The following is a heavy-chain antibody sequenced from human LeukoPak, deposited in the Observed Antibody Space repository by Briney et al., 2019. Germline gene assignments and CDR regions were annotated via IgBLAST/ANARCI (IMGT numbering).Heavy chain of an antibody. CDR2: ISYDGSNK. D-gene: IGHD6-13*01. V-gene: IGHV3-30-3*01. CDR3: AGLSSSWYLE. Sequence: GRSLRLSCAASGFTFSSYAMHWVRQAPGKGLEWVAVISYDGSNKYYADSVKGRFTISRDNSKNTLYLQMNSLRAEDTVVYYCAGLSSSWYLEWGQGTLVTVSS. CDR1: GFTFSSYA. J-gene: IGHJ4*02.